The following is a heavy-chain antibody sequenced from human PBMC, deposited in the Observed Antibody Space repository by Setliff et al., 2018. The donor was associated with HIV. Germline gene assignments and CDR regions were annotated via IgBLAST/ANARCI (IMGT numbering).Heavy chain of an antibody. CDR2: IRSKAYGGTA. CDR3: IRVKRDLPYNPQFDY. V-gene: IGHV3-49*04. CDR1: GLTLGDHA. Sequence: GGSLRLSCTASGLTLGDHAMSWVRQAPGKGLEWVGFIRSKAYGGTAEYAASVEGRFTISRDDSKSIAYLKMNSLKAEDTDVYYCIRVKRDLPYNPQFDYWGQGTLVTVSS. J-gene: IGHJ4*02. D-gene: IGHD1-1*01.